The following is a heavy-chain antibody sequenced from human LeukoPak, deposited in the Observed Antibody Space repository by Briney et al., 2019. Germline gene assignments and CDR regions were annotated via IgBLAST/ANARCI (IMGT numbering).Heavy chain of an antibody. D-gene: IGHD1-1*01. J-gene: IGHJ6*02. V-gene: IGHV4-31*03. Sequence: SETLSLTCTDSGGSISSGGYYWSWIRQHPGKGLEWIGYIYYSGSTYYNPSLKSRVTISVDTSKNQFSLKLSSVTAADTAVYYCARWNDYYYYGMDVWGQGTTVTVSS. CDR3: ARWNDYYYYGMDV. CDR1: GGSISSGGYY. CDR2: IYYSGST.